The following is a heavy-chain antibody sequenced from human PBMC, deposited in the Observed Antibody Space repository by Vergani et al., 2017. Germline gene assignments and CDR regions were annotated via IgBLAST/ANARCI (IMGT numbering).Heavy chain of an antibody. Sequence: QVQLVESGGGVVQPGRSLRLSCAASGFTFSSYAMHWVRQAPGKGLEWVAVISYDGSNKYYADSVKGRFTISRDNSENTLYLRINSLRAGDTAVYYCTSRLLGAPVESWGQGTLVIVSS. J-gene: IGHJ4*02. CDR3: TSRLLGAPVES. CDR2: ISYDGSNK. V-gene: IGHV3-30-3*01. D-gene: IGHD1-26*01. CDR1: GFTFSSYA.